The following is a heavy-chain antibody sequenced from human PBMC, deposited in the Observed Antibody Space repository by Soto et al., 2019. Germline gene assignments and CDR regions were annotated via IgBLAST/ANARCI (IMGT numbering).Heavy chain of an antibody. D-gene: IGHD2-2*01. CDR2: ISSSSSYI. J-gene: IGHJ5*02. Sequence: PGGSLRFSCAASGFTFSSYSMNWVRQAPGKGLEWVSSISSSSSYIYYADSVKGRSTISRDNAKNSLYLQMNSLRAEDTAVYYCAREYCSSTSCLNWFDPWGQGTLVTVSS. CDR1: GFTFSSYS. CDR3: AREYCSSTSCLNWFDP. V-gene: IGHV3-21*01.